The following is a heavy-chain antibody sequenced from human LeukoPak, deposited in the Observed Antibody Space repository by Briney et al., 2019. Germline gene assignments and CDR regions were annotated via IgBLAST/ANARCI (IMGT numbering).Heavy chain of an antibody. V-gene: IGHV4-34*01. CDR1: GGSFSGYY. CDR3: ASSIVGATLGYYYYYMDV. J-gene: IGHJ6*03. CDR2: INHSGST. D-gene: IGHD1-26*01. Sequence: SETLSLTCAVYGGSFSGYYWNWIRQPPGKGLEWIGEINHSGSTNYNPSLKSRVTISVDTSKNQFSLKLSSVTAADTAVYYCASSIVGATLGYYYYYMDVWGKGTTVTVSS.